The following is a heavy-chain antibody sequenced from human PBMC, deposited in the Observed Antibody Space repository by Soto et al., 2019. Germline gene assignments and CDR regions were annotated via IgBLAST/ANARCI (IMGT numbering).Heavy chain of an antibody. CDR3: AKDSSLATFSSFDY. V-gene: IGHV3-43*01. CDR2: ISWDGGST. J-gene: IGHJ4*02. D-gene: IGHD2-2*01. Sequence: GGSLRLSCAASGFTFDDYTMHWVRQAPGKGLEWVSLISWDGGSTYYADSVKGRFTISRDNSKNSLYLQMNSLRTEDTALYYCAKDSSLATFSSFDYWGQGTLVTVSS. CDR1: GFTFDDYT.